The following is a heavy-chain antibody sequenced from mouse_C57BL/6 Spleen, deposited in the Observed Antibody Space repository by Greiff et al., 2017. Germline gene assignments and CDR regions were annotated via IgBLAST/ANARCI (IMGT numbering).Heavy chain of an antibody. V-gene: IGHV1-55*01. CDR1: GYTFTSYW. CDR3: ERRGVYDGYPGYFDY. J-gene: IGHJ2*01. D-gene: IGHD2-3*01. Sequence: QVQLQQPGAELVKPGASVKMSCKASGYTFTSYWITWVKQRPGQGLEWIGDIYPGSGSTNYNEKFKGTATLTVDPSSSTAYMQLSSLTSEDSAVYYCERRGVYDGYPGYFDYWGQGTTLTVSS. CDR2: IYPGSGST.